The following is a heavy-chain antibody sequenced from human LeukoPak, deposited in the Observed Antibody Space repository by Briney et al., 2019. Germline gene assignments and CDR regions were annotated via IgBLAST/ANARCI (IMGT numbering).Heavy chain of an antibody. D-gene: IGHD2-15*01. CDR2: IYSGGST. J-gene: IGHJ5*02. CDR1: GFTVSSNY. V-gene: IGHV3-53*01. CDR3: AREGSNNWFDP. Sequence: PGGSLRLFCAASGFTVSSNYMSWVRQAPGKGLEWVSVIYSGGSTYYADSVKGRFTISRDNSKNTLYLQMNSLRAEDTAVYYCAREGSNNWFDPWGQGTLVTVSS.